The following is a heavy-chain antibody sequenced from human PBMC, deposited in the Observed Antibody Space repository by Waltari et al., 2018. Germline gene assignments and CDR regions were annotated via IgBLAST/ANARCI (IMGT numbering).Heavy chain of an antibody. V-gene: IGHV3-74*01. CDR1: GLTFSSHW. D-gene: IGHD4-17*01. Sequence: EVQLVEYGGGLVQPGGSLRLSCAASGLTFSSHWMHWVRQAPGKGLGWVSRINSGGSGTSYADSVKGRFTISRDNAKNTLYLQMNSLRAEDTAVYYCASYMTTVPRRAFDIWGQGTMVTVSS. CDR2: INSGGSGT. J-gene: IGHJ3*02. CDR3: ASYMTTVPRRAFDI.